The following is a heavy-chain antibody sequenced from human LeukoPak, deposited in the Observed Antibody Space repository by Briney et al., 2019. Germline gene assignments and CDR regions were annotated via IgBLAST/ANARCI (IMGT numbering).Heavy chain of an antibody. V-gene: IGHV4-38-2*02. CDR3: AANSADYNSLGSSYKV. CDR1: GYSISSGYY. J-gene: IGHJ4*02. CDR2: IYHSGST. D-gene: IGHD3-10*01. Sequence: SETLSLTCTVSGYSISSGYYWGWIRQPPGKGLEWIGSIYHSGSTNYNPSLKSRATISVDTSKNQFSLKLSSVTAADTAVYYCAANSADYNSLGSSYKVWGQGTLVTVSS.